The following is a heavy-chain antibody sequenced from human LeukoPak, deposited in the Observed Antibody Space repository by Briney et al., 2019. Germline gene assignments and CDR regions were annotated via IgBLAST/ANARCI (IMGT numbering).Heavy chain of an antibody. CDR2: IYYSGSA. D-gene: IGHD3-22*01. Sequence: SETLSHTCTVSGGSISSSSYYWGWIRQPPGKGLEWIGSIYYSGSAYYNPSLKSRVTISVDTSKNQFSLKLSSVTAADTAVYYCARHDEDYYDSSGYARNAFDIWGQGTMVTVSS. CDR3: ARHDEDYYDSSGYARNAFDI. CDR1: GGSISSSSYY. J-gene: IGHJ3*02. V-gene: IGHV4-39*01.